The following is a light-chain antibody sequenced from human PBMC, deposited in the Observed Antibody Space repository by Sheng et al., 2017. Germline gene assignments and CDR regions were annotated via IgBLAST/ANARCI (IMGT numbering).Light chain of an antibody. CDR3: VLCMGSDNWV. Sequence: QTVVTQEPSLSVSPGGTVTLTCGLSSGSVSTNYYPTLVPADPTARLHARSYTPQTFALLGSRVRFSGSILGNKAALTITGAQADDESDYYCVLCMGSDNWVFGGGTKLTVL. CDR2: PQT. CDR1: SGSVSTNYY. V-gene: IGLV8-61*01. J-gene: IGLJ3*02.